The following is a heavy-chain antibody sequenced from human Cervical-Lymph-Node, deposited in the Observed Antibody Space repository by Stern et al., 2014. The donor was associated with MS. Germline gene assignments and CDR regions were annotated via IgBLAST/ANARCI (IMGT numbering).Heavy chain of an antibody. Sequence: EVQLVESGGDSVQPGGSLRLSCAASGFDFSAYWMHWVRQAPGKGLVWVARINGDGTRKTYADSVKGRFSISRDNAKRNLYLEMNSLRFEDTAVYYCVRISGAYWGQGSLVTVSS. D-gene: IGHD7-27*01. CDR3: VRISGAY. CDR2: INGDGTRK. V-gene: IGHV3-74*02. CDR1: GFDFSAYW. J-gene: IGHJ4*02.